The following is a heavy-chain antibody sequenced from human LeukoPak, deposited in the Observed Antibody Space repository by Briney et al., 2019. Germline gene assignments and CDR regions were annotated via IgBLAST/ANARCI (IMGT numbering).Heavy chain of an antibody. V-gene: IGHV4-4*07. CDR2: IYTSGST. CDR3: ARDVHDFWSGSEGWFDP. J-gene: IGHJ5*02. D-gene: IGHD3-3*01. Sequence: SETLSLTCTVSGGSISSYYWSWIRQPAGKGLEWIGRIYTSGSTNYNPSLKSRVTMSVDTSKNQFSLKLSSMTAADTAVYYCARDVHDFWSGSEGWFDPWGQGTLVTVSS. CDR1: GGSISSYY.